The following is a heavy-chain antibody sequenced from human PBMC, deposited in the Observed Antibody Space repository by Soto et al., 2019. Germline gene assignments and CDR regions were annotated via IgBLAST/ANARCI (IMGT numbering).Heavy chain of an antibody. Sequence: PGGSLRLSCAASGFTFSSYSMNWVRQAPGKGLEWVSSISSSSSYIYYADSVKGHVTISADKSISTAYLQWSSLKASDTAMYYCARHSITVDPWGQGTLVTVSS. D-gene: IGHD3-10*01. CDR1: GFTFSSYS. CDR2: ISSSSSYI. V-gene: IGHV3-21*04. CDR3: ARHSITVDP. J-gene: IGHJ5*02.